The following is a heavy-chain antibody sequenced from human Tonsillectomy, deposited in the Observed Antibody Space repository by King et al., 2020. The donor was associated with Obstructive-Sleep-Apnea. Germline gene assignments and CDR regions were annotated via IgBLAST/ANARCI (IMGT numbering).Heavy chain of an antibody. Sequence: EVQLVESGGGLVQPGGSLRLSCAVSGCTFSSYWMSWVRQAPGKRLEWVANIKEDGSEKHYLDSVKGRFTISRDNAENSLYLQMNSLRAEDTAVYYCARDTWGGSPGDYWGQGTLVTVSS. CDR1: GCTFSSYW. J-gene: IGHJ4*02. V-gene: IGHV3-7*01. D-gene: IGHD3-16*01. CDR2: IKEDGSEK. CDR3: ARDTWGGSPGDY.